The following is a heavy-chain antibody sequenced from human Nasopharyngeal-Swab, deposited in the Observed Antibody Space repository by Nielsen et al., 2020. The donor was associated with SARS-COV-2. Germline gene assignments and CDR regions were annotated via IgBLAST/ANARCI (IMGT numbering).Heavy chain of an antibody. Sequence: VRQAPGKGLEWVANIKQDGSEKYYVDSVKGRFTISRDNAKNSLYLQMNSLRAEDTAVYYCARLGSSSWYFDYWGQGTLVTVSS. J-gene: IGHJ4*02. CDR2: IKQDGSEK. CDR3: ARLGSSSWYFDY. V-gene: IGHV3-7*01. D-gene: IGHD6-13*01.